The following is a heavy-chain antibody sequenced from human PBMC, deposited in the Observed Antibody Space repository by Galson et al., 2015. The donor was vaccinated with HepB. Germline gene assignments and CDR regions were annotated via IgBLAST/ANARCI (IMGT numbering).Heavy chain of an antibody. CDR1: GYTFTDYG. CDR3: ARSGGVSSYYYYGMDV. Sequence: SVKVSCKASGYTFTDYGLNWVRQAPGQGLEWMGWISSYNGDTDYAQNFQNRVTMTTDTSTNTAYMEVRSLTSADTAVYYCARSGGVSSYYYYGMDVWGQGTTVTVSS. J-gene: IGHJ6*02. CDR2: ISSYNGDT. V-gene: IGHV1-18*04. D-gene: IGHD3-10*01.